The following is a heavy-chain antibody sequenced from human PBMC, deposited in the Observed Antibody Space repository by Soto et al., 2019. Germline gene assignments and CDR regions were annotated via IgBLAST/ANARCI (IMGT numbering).Heavy chain of an antibody. CDR3: ARGPGGTYSSSWYDY. J-gene: IGHJ4*02. CDR1: GFTFSSYA. D-gene: IGHD6-13*01. CDR2: ISYDGSNK. V-gene: IGHV3-30-3*01. Sequence: PGGSLRLSCAASGFTFSSYAMHWVRQAPGKGLEWVAVISYDGSNKYYADSVKGRFTISRDNSKNTLYLQMNSLRAEDTAVYYCARGPGGTYSSSWYDYWGQGTLVTAPQ.